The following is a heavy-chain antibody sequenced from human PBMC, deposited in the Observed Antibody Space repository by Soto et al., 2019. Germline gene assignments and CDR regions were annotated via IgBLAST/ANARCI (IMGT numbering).Heavy chain of an antibody. V-gene: IGHV1-69*08. Sequence: QVQLVQSGAEVKKPGSSVKVSCKASGGTFSSYTISWVRQAPGQGLEWMGRIIPILGIANYAQKFQGRVTITADKSTSTAYMVLSSLRSEDTAVYYCARDRGDIVVVVAALDYWGQGTLVTVSS. CDR1: GGTFSSYT. CDR2: IIPILGIA. D-gene: IGHD2-15*01. CDR3: ARDRGDIVVVVAALDY. J-gene: IGHJ4*02.